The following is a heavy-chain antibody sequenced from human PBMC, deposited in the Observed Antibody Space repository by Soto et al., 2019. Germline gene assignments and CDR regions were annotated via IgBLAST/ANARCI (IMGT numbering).Heavy chain of an antibody. CDR1: GGVFSGYY. D-gene: IGHD3-10*01. Sequence: SATLSPPCAVFGGVFSGYYWSWVRPPPGEGLEWIGEINHSGSTNYNPSLKSRVTISVDTSKNQFSLKLSSVTAADTAVYYCARRPLRFGELSSGIDYWGQGTLVTVSS. CDR2: INHSGST. CDR3: ARRPLRFGELSSGIDY. J-gene: IGHJ4*02. V-gene: IGHV4-34*01.